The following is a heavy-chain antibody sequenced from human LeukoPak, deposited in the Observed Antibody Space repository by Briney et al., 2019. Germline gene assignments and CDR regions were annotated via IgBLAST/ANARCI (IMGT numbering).Heavy chain of an antibody. D-gene: IGHD2-21*01. CDR3: ARALIGGGDAFDI. Sequence: GGSLRLSCAASGFTFSSYGMHWVRQAPGKGLEWVSVIYSGGSTYYADSVKGRFTISRDNSKNTLYLQMNSLRAEDTAVYYCARALIGGGDAFDIWGQGTMVTVSS. CDR2: IYSGGST. CDR1: GFTFSSYG. V-gene: IGHV3-53*01. J-gene: IGHJ3*02.